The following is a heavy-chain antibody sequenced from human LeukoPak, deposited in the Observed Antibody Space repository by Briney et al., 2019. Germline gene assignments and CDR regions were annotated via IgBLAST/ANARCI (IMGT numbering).Heavy chain of an antibody. Sequence: SETLSLTCTVSGGSVSSGSYYWSWIRQPPGTGLEWIGYIYYSGSTNYNPSLKSRVTISVDTSKNQFSLKLSSVTAADTAVYYCASRTYYDFWSGLYYYYGVDVWGQGTTVTVSS. D-gene: IGHD3-3*01. J-gene: IGHJ6*02. CDR1: GGSVSSGSYY. CDR2: IYYSGST. V-gene: IGHV4-61*01. CDR3: ASRTYYDFWSGLYYYYGVDV.